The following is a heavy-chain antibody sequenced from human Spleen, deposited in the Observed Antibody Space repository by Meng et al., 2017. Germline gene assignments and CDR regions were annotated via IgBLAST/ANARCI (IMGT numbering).Heavy chain of an antibody. V-gene: IGHV4-38-2*02. CDR3: ARDYDILTGYQNNWFDP. D-gene: IGHD3-9*01. CDR1: GYSISSGYY. J-gene: IGHJ5*02. Sequence: SETLSLTCAVSGYSISSGYYWGWIRQPPGEGLEWIGSIYHSGSTNYNPSLKSRVTMSVDTSKNQFSLKLSSVTAADTAVYYCARDYDILTGYQNNWFDPWGQGTLVTVSS. CDR2: IYHSGST.